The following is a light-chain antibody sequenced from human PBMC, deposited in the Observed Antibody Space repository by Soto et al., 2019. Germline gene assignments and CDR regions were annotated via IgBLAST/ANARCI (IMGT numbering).Light chain of an antibody. CDR2: EVT. J-gene: IGLJ3*02. V-gene: IGLV2-14*01. CDR1: SSDVGGYNY. Sequence: QSALTQPASVSGSPGQSITISCTGTSSDVGGYNYVSWYQHHPGKAPKLMIYEVTNRPSGVSNRFSGSKSGNTASLTISGLQAEDEGDYYCSSYTTAYPQVFGGGTKLTVL. CDR3: SSYTTAYPQV.